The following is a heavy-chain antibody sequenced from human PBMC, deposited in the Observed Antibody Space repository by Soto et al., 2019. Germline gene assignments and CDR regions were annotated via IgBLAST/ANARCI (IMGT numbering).Heavy chain of an antibody. CDR3: ARFRSLGYNFFDY. Sequence: GASVKVSCKTSGDTFTTYAIHWVRQAPGQRLEWLGWISIGNGYTKYSAKFQDRVTITWDTSATTAYIQLSSLISEDTAVYYCARFRSLGYNFFDYWGRGTLVTVSS. D-gene: IGHD3-16*02. CDR1: GDTFTTYA. CDR2: ISIGNGYT. V-gene: IGHV1-3*04. J-gene: IGHJ4*02.